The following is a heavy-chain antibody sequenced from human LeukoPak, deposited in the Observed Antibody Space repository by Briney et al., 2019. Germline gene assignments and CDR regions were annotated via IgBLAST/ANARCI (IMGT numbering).Heavy chain of an antibody. D-gene: IGHD6-6*01. J-gene: IGHJ4*02. CDR1: GGTFSSYA. CDR2: IIPIFGTA. V-gene: IGHV1-69*13. Sequence: GASVKVSCKASGGTFSSYAISWVRQAPGQGLDWMGGIIPIFGTANYAQKFQGRVTITADESTSTAYMELSSLRSEDTAVYYCATSPGLAARLYYFDYWGQGTLVTVSS. CDR3: ATSPGLAARLYYFDY.